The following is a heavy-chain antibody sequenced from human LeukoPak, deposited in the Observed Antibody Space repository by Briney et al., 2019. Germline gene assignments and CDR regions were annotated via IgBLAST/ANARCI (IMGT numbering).Heavy chain of an antibody. CDR2: MSPDGSDK. CDR1: GFSFRDYW. D-gene: IGHD2-8*01. J-gene: IGHJ4*02. Sequence: PGGSLRLSCAASGFSFRDYWMSWVRQVPGKGLEWVADMSPDGSDKTYVDSVKGRLTISRDNAKQSLYLQMDSLTAEDTAVYYCVTSWCRQQRDYWGQGTLVTVSS. V-gene: IGHV3-7*01. CDR3: VTSWCRQQRDY.